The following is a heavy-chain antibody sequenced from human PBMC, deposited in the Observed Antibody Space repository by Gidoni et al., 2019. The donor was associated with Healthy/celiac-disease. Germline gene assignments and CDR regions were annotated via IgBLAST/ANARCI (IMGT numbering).Heavy chain of an antibody. V-gene: IGHV1-2*04. Sequence: QVQLVQSGAEVKKPGASVTVSCKASGYTFTGYYMHWVRQAPGQGLEWMGWINPNSGGTNYAQKFQGWVTMTRDTSISTAYMELSRLRSDDTAVYYCARAAGSGYYYYMDVWGKGTTVTVSS. J-gene: IGHJ6*03. CDR3: ARAAGSGYYYYMDV. CDR1: GYTFTGYY. D-gene: IGHD3-10*01. CDR2: INPNSGGT.